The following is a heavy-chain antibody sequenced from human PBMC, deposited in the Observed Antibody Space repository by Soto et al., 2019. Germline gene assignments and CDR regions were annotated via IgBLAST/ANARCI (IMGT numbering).Heavy chain of an antibody. CDR1: GGSVNVYY. CDR2: INHTGGT. V-gene: IGHV4-34*01. J-gene: IGHJ5*02. Sequence: LSLTCAVYGGSVNVYYWNWIRQPPGKGLEWIGEINHTGGTHYNPSLKSRVTMSVDTSKNQFSLRLSSVTAADTAIYYCATRITVFGLLIPPFDPWGQGTQVTVSS. D-gene: IGHD3-3*01. CDR3: ATRITVFGLLIPPFDP.